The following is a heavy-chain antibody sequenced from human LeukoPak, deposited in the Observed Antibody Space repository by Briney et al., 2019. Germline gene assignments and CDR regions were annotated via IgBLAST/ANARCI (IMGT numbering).Heavy chain of an antibody. CDR2: IIPIFGTA. Sequence: ASVKVSCKASGGTFSSYAISWVRQAPGQGLEWMGRIIPIFGTANYAQKFQGRVTITTDESTSTAYMELSSLRSEDTAVYYCARGIFDSTTQWGQGTLVTVSS. CDR3: ARGIFDSTTQ. J-gene: IGHJ4*02. CDR1: GGTFSSYA. D-gene: IGHD2-2*01. V-gene: IGHV1-69*05.